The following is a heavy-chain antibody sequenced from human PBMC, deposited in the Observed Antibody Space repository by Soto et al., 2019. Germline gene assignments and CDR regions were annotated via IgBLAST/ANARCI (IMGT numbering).Heavy chain of an antibody. D-gene: IGHD3-3*01. Sequence: GGSLRLSCAASGFAFNIYAIHWVRQAPGKGLEWVAVISHDGTNRYYTDSVRGRFTISRDNSKNTVYLEMDSLRADDTAVYYCARSSGVPTPDFDYWGQGTLVTVSS. J-gene: IGHJ4*02. CDR2: ISHDGTNR. CDR3: ARSSGVPTPDFDY. V-gene: IGHV3-30-3*01. CDR1: GFAFNIYA.